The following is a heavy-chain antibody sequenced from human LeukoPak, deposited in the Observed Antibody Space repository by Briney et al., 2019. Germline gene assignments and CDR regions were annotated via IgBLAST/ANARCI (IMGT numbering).Heavy chain of an antibody. V-gene: IGHV4-39*01. CDR1: GGSISSNSYY. J-gene: IGHJ4*01. CDR2: IYHSGSP. Sequence: SETLSLTCTVSGGSISSNSYYWAWIRQPPGKGLEWIGSIYHSGSPYYNPSLTSRLTLSVDTSRNQFSLKLSSVTVADTAVYYWAKWQWLVMDYFDPWGQGTLV. CDR3: AKWQWLVMDYFDP. D-gene: IGHD6-19*01.